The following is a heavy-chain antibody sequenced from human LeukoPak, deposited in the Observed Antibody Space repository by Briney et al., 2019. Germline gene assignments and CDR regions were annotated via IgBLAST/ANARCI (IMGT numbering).Heavy chain of an antibody. D-gene: IGHD1-26*01. Sequence: ASVKVSCKASGYTFTSYGISWVRQALGQGLEWMGWISAYNGNTNYAQKLQGRVTMTTDTSTSTAYMELRSLRSGDTAVYYCARDRPVMVGAIPHNWFDPWGQGTLVTVSS. CDR3: ARDRPVMVGAIPHNWFDP. CDR2: ISAYNGNT. CDR1: GYTFTSYG. J-gene: IGHJ5*02. V-gene: IGHV1-18*01.